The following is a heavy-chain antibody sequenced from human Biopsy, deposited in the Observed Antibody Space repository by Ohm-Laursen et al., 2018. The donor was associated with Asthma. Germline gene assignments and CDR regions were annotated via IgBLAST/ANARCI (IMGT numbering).Heavy chain of an antibody. Sequence: SDTLSLTCTASGGSISSYYWSWIRRAPGKGLEWIGYVQYNGRSNYNPSLKSRVTISVDTFTDRCSLRLTSVTAADTAIYYCARSIAVAGVPFDPWGQGTLVTVSS. CDR1: GGSISSYY. V-gene: IGHV4-59*07. CDR3: ARSIAVAGVPFDP. J-gene: IGHJ5*02. D-gene: IGHD6-19*01. CDR2: VQYNGRS.